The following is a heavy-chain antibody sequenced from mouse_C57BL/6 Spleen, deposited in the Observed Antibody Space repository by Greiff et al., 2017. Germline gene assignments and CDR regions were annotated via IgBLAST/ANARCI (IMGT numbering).Heavy chain of an antibody. CDR1: GYTFTSYW. V-gene: IGHV1-55*01. Sequence: VQLQQPGAELVKPGASVKMSCKASGYTFTSYWITWVKQRPGQGLEWIGDISPGSGSTNYNEKFKSKATLTVDTSSSTAYMQLSSLTSEDSAVYYCARESYGSSPDYWGQGTTLTVSS. D-gene: IGHD1-1*01. CDR2: ISPGSGST. J-gene: IGHJ2*01. CDR3: ARESYGSSPDY.